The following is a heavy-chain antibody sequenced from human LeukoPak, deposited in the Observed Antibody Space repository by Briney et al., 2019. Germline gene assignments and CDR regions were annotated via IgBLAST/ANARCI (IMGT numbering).Heavy chain of an antibody. J-gene: IGHJ4*02. CDR1: GFTCEYNV. CDR3: AKGGYSGYEEGPYSFDI. Sequence: PGPCLTLSCTASGFTCEYNVIHWVRLEQRKGLEWVSLINADTTGTYYADSVKGRFTISRDNSKKSLYLQMNSLRVDDTALYYCAKGGYSGYEEGPYSFDIGGQGTLVTVSA. CDR2: INADTTGT. V-gene: IGHV3-43*02. D-gene: IGHD5-12*01.